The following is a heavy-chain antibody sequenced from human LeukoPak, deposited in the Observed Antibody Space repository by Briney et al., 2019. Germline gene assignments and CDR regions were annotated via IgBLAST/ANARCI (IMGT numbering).Heavy chain of an antibody. Sequence: SETLSLTCTVSGGSISSYYWSWIRQPAGKGLEWIGRIYTSGSTNYNPSLKSRVTMSVDTSKNQFSLKLSSVTAADTAVYYCARHSGDGYNYVRYYFDYWGQGTLVTVSS. D-gene: IGHD5-24*01. CDR1: GGSISSYY. CDR2: IYTSGST. CDR3: ARHSGDGYNYVRYYFDY. V-gene: IGHV4-4*07. J-gene: IGHJ4*02.